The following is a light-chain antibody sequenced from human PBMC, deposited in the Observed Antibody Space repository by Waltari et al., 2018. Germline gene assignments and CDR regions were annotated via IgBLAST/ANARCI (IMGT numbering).Light chain of an antibody. J-gene: IGLJ2*01. CDR1: DSDVEN. Sequence: SFELTQPPSVSAASGRTARITCGGDDSDVENVHCNHQQAPQAPILVIYPDRNRPSGIPERFSGSNSENIATLTINRVEAGDEADYNCQVWDSSSKFIFGGGTRITVL. V-gene: IGLV3-21*01. CDR3: QVWDSSSKFI. CDR2: PDR.